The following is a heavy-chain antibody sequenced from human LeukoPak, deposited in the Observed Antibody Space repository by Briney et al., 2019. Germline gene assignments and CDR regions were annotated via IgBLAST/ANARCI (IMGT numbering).Heavy chain of an antibody. V-gene: IGHV4-4*07. D-gene: IGHD3-22*01. CDR1: GGSISSYY. J-gene: IGHJ5*02. Sequence: SETLSLTCTVSGGSISSYYWSWIRQPAGKGLEWIGRIYTSGSTNYNPSLKSRVTMSVDTSKNQFSLKLSSVTAADTAVYYCAREGGYDSSGFQLGNWFDPWGQGTLVTVSS. CDR2: IYTSGST. CDR3: AREGGYDSSGFQLGNWFDP.